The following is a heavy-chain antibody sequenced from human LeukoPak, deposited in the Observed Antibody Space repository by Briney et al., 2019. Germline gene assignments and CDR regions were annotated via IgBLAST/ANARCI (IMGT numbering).Heavy chain of an antibody. CDR2: IYHSGST. J-gene: IGHJ5*02. Sequence: SGTLSLTCAVSGGSISSSNWWSWVRQPPGKGLEWIGEIYHSGSTNYNPSLKSRVTISVDKSKNQFSLKLSSVTAADTAVYYCARGRYFDWLLPPGYNWFDPWGQGTLVTVSS. D-gene: IGHD3-9*01. CDR3: ARGRYFDWLLPPGYNWFDP. V-gene: IGHV4-4*02. CDR1: GGSISSSNW.